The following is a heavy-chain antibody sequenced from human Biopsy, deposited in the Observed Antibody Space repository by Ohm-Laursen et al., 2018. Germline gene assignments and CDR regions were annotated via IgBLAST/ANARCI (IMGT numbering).Heavy chain of an antibody. D-gene: IGHD3-22*01. CDR3: ARDRGYYSDRTVPGYFDL. J-gene: IGHJ2*01. Sequence: TLSLTCTVSGDSISSFYWTWIRQPPGQGLEYIGYIYDRGSTANYNPSLQSRVTISVDTSKNHFSLRLRSVTPADTAIYYCARDRGYYSDRTVPGYFDLWGRGTLVTVSS. CDR2: IYDRGSTA. V-gene: IGHV4-59*01. CDR1: GDSISSFY.